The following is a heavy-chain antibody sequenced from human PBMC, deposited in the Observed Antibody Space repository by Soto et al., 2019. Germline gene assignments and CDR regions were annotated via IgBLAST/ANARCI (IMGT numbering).Heavy chain of an antibody. CDR3: AKDHLCFGELLSAMDY. CDR1: GFTFSSYG. J-gene: IGHJ4*02. V-gene: IGHV3-30*18. CDR2: ISYDGSNK. Sequence: QVQLVESGGGVVQPGRSLRLSCAASGFTFSSYGMHWVRQAPGKGLEWVAVISYDGSNKYYADSVKGRFTISRDNSKNTLYLQMSSLRAEDTAVYYCAKDHLCFGELLSAMDYWGQGTLVTVSS. D-gene: IGHD3-10*01.